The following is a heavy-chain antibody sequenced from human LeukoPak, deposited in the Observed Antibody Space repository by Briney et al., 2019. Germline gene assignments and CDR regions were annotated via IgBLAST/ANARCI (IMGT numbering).Heavy chain of an antibody. CDR3: ARAQGSGWFD. Sequence: SVKVSCKASGYTFTSYGISWVRQAPGQGPGMMGCISGYNSKKNSPQKLHGSVTMTTYTSTSTAYMELMSLRSDDTAVYYCARAQGSGWFDWGQGTLVTVSS. CDR1: GYTFTSYG. D-gene: IGHD6-19*01. J-gene: IGHJ4*02. CDR2: ISGYNSKK. V-gene: IGHV1-18*01.